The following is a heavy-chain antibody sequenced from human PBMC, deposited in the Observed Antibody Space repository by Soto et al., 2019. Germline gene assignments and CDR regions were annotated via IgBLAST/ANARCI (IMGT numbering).Heavy chain of an antibody. J-gene: IGHJ5*02. Sequence: GESLKISCKGSGYSFTSYWISWVRQMPGKGLEWMGRIDPSDSYTNYSPSFQGHVTISADKSISTAYLQWSSLKASDTAMYYCARHLDYGDYLDWFDPWGQGTLVTVSS. CDR2: IDPSDSYT. V-gene: IGHV5-10-1*01. CDR1: GYSFTSYW. D-gene: IGHD4-17*01. CDR3: ARHLDYGDYLDWFDP.